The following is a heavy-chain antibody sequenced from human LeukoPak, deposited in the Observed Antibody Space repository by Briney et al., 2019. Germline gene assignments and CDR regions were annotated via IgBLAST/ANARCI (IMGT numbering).Heavy chain of an antibody. CDR3: FYGDYEDYYYGMDV. Sequence: GASVKVSCKASGGTFSSYAISWVRQAPGQGLEWLGRIIPILGIANYAQKFQGRVTITADKSTSTAYMELSSLRSEDTAVYYCFYGDYEDYYYGMDVWGQGTTVTVSS. V-gene: IGHV1-69*04. D-gene: IGHD4-17*01. CDR1: GGTFSSYA. J-gene: IGHJ6*02. CDR2: IIPILGIA.